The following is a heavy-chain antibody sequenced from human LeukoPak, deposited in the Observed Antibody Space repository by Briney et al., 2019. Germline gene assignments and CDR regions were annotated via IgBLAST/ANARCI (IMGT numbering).Heavy chain of an antibody. CDR1: GYTFTGYY. Sequence: ASVRVSCKTSGYTFTGYYLHWVREAPGQRPEWMGRIDPDSGGTHYGQKFQGRVTVTTDTSITTVYMELSGLTSDDTAVYYCARVPVPYTSSRFDFWGQGTLVTVSS. CDR3: ARVPVPYTSSRFDF. CDR2: IDPDSGGT. V-gene: IGHV1-2*02. J-gene: IGHJ4*02. D-gene: IGHD2-2*02.